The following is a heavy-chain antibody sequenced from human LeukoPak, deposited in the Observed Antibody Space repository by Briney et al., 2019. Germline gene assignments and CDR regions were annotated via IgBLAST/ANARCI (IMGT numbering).Heavy chain of an antibody. V-gene: IGHV3-21*01. CDR3: ARRGYSYGFGDY. J-gene: IGHJ4*02. CDR1: GFTFSNYW. Sequence: GGSLRLSCAASGFTFSNYWMHWVRQAPGKGLEWVSSISSSSSYIYYADSVKGRFTISRDNAKNSLYLQMNSLRAEDTAVYYCARRGYSYGFGDYWGQGTLVTVSS. D-gene: IGHD5-18*01. CDR2: ISSSSSYI.